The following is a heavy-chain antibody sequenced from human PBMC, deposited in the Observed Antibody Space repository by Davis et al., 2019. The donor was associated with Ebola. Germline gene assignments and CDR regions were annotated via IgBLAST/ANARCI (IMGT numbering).Heavy chain of an antibody. J-gene: IGHJ6*02. CDR3: AREVYCSSTSCYGYYYGMDV. CDR2: FDPEDGET. V-gene: IGHV1-24*01. D-gene: IGHD2-2*01. CDR1: GYTLTELS. Sequence: ASVKVSCKVSGYTLTELSMHWVRQAPGKGLEWMGGFDPEDGETIYAQKFQGRVTMTEDTSTDTAYMELSSLRSEDTAVYYCAREVYCSSTSCYGYYYGMDVWGQGTTVTVSS.